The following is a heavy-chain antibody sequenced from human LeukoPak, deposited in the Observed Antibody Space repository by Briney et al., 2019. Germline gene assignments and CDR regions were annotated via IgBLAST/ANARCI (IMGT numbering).Heavy chain of an antibody. Sequence: GGSLRLSCAAFGFSFSSYEMIWVRQAPGKGLEWISYISSSGGNIYYADSVKGRFTISRDNAKNSLYLQMNSLRAEDTAVYYCARANTIFGVEPDYYFDYWGQGTLVSVSS. CDR3: ARANTIFGVEPDYYFDY. CDR2: ISSSGGNI. D-gene: IGHD3-3*01. V-gene: IGHV3-48*03. J-gene: IGHJ4*02. CDR1: GFSFSSYE.